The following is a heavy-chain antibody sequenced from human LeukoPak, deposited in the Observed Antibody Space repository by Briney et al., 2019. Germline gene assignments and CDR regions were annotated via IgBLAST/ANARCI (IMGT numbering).Heavy chain of an antibody. J-gene: IGHJ3*02. CDR2: IYDGGGT. V-gene: IGHV3-53*01. D-gene: IGHD3-9*01. Sequence: EGSLRLSCAASGSTVSSYFMSWVRQAPGKGLEWVSVIYDGGGTDYADSVKGRFTISRDNSKSTLYLQMNSLRAEDTAVYYCARDNYILTGYYTAFDIWGQGTLVTASS. CDR1: GSTVSSYF. CDR3: ARDNYILTGYYTAFDI.